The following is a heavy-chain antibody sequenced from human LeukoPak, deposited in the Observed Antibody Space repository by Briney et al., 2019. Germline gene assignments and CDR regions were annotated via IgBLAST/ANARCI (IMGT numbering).Heavy chain of an antibody. CDR3: ASGLSGWYYFDY. J-gene: IGHJ4*02. CDR2: MNPNSGNS. V-gene: IGHV1-8*01. Sequence: ASGKVSCKASGYTFTSYGISWVRQATGQGLEWRGWMNPNSGNSGYAQKFQGRVTMTRNTSISTAYMELSSLRSEDTAVYYCASGLSGWYYFDYWGQGTLVTVSS. CDR1: GYTFTSYG. D-gene: IGHD6-19*01.